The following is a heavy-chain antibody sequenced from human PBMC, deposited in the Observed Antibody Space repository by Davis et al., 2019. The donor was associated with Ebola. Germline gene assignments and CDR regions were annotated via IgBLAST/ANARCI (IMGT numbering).Heavy chain of an antibody. Sequence: SQTLSLTCSIPGDSVSRQSGAWSWIRQSPSRGLEWLGRTYFRSKWYNDYAVSVKSRITINPDTSKNQFSLQLNTVTPEDTAVYYCARETVAAVGTPFDHWGQGTRVTVSS. D-gene: IGHD6-13*01. V-gene: IGHV6-1*01. CDR1: GDSVSRQSGA. CDR3: ARETVAAVGTPFDH. J-gene: IGHJ4*02. CDR2: TYFRSKWYN.